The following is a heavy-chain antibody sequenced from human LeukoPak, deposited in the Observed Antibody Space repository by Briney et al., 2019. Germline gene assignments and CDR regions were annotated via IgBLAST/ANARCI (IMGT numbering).Heavy chain of an antibody. J-gene: IGHJ3*02. CDR2: IYYSGST. CDR3: ARPGPYYYDSSGYLDWYAFDI. CDR1: GGSISSYY. Sequence: TASETLSLTCTVSGGSISSYYWSWIRQPPGKGLEWIGYIYYSGSTNYNPSLKSRVTISVDTSKNQFSLKLSSVTAADTAVYYCARPGPYYYDSSGYLDWYAFDIWGQGTMVTVSS. V-gene: IGHV4-59*08. D-gene: IGHD3-22*01.